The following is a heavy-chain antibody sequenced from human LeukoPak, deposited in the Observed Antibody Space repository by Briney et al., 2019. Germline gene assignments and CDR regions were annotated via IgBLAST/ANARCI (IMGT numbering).Heavy chain of an antibody. CDR1: GGSFSGYY. D-gene: IGHD5-24*01. Sequence: SETLSLTCAVYGGSFSGYYWSWIRQPPGKGLEWIGEIDHSGSTNYNPSLKSRVIISVDTSKNQFSLKVNPVIAADTALYYCASRRDGYVNPFDCWGQGTQVTVSS. V-gene: IGHV4-34*01. CDR2: IDHSGST. J-gene: IGHJ4*02. CDR3: ASRRDGYVNPFDC.